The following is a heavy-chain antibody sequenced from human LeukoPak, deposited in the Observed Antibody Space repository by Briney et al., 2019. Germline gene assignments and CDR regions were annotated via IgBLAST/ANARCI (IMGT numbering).Heavy chain of an antibody. Sequence: ASVKVSCKASGYTFTSYGISWVRQAPGQGLEWMGWINTNTGNPTYAQGFTGRFVFSLDTSVSTAYLQISSLKAEDTAVYYCATYGSGSYEGYWGQGTLVTVSS. CDR1: GYTFTSYG. CDR2: INTNTGNP. CDR3: ATYGSGSYEGY. V-gene: IGHV7-4-1*02. J-gene: IGHJ4*02. D-gene: IGHD3-10*01.